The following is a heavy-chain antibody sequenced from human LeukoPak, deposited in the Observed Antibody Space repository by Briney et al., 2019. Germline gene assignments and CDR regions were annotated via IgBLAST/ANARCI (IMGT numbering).Heavy chain of an antibody. J-gene: IGHJ4*02. V-gene: IGHV3-23*01. CDR3: AKWGDYDILTGYYDSDY. D-gene: IGHD3-9*01. Sequence: GASLRLSCAASGFTFSNYAMSWVRQAPGKGLEWVSAIGGRGGGTYYADSVKGRFTVSRDDSKNTLYLQMNSLRAKDTAVYYCAKWGDYDILTGYYDSDYWGQGTLVTVSS. CDR1: GFTFSNYA. CDR2: IGGRGGGT.